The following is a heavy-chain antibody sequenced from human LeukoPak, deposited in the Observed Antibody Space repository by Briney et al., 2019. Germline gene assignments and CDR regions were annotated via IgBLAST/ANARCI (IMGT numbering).Heavy chain of an antibody. Sequence: PVGSLRLSCATSGFTPSSYWMSWVRQAPGKGLEWVANIKQDGSEKYYVDSVKGRFTISRDNAKNSLYLQMNSLRAEDTAVYYCARKGVRSSGSSPASYYYGMDVWGQGTTVTVS. D-gene: IGHD3-10*01. CDR3: ARKGVRSSGSSPASYYYGMDV. CDR2: IKQDGSEK. CDR1: GFTPSSYW. J-gene: IGHJ6*02. V-gene: IGHV3-7*01.